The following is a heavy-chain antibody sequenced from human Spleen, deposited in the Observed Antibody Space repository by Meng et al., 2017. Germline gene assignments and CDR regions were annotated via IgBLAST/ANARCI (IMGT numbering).Heavy chain of an antibody. D-gene: IGHD6-19*01. Sequence: PQLQESGPGLEKPSEARSLPCSGSGGSISTSGYYWGWIRQPPGKGLEWIGSIGHSGFTYYTPSLKSRVTVSIDTSRNQFSLWLTSVTAADTAVYYCVRSSGWVKTGFDPWGQGTLVTVSS. CDR1: GGSISTSGYY. J-gene: IGHJ5*02. CDR2: IGHSGFT. V-gene: IGHV4-39*01. CDR3: VRSSGWVKTGFDP.